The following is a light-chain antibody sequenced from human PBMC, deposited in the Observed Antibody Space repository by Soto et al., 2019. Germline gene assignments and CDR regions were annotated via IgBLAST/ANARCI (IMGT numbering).Light chain of an antibody. V-gene: IGKV1-5*03. CDR2: KAS. Sequence: DIHMTQSPSTLSASLGDIVTITCRASQSISSWLGWYQQKPGKAPKVLIYKASSLESGVPSRFSGSGSGTEFTLTISSLQPDDFATYYCQQYNSYSETFGQGTKVDIK. J-gene: IGKJ1*01. CDR3: QQYNSYSET. CDR1: QSISSW.